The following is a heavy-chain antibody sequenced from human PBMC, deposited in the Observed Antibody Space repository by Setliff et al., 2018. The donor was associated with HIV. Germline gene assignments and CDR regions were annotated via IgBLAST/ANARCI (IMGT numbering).Heavy chain of an antibody. CDR3: ARHLSGSSGHNGVSNY. J-gene: IGHJ4*02. CDR1: GGSFSGYY. D-gene: IGHD6-19*01. CDR2: INHSGST. Sequence: PSETLSLTCAVYGGSFSGYYWSWIRQPPGKGLEWIGEINHSGSTNYNPSLKSRVTISVDTSKNQFSLKLSSVTAADTAVYYCARHLSGSSGHNGVSNYWGQGTLVTVSS. V-gene: IGHV4-34*01.